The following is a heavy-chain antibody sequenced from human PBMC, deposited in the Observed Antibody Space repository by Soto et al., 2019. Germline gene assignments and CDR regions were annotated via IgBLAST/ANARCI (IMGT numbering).Heavy chain of an antibody. V-gene: IGHV3-23*01. CDR2: ISGSGGDT. CDR3: AKRGRVATRGWFDA. CDR1: GFNFNIYA. Sequence: RLSCAASGFNFNIYAMSWVRQCPGKGLEWVSAISGSGGDTYYADSVKGRFTISRDNSKNTLYLQVNSLRDEDTAVYYCAKRGRVATRGWFDAWGQGTLVTVSS. D-gene: IGHD5-12*01. J-gene: IGHJ5*02.